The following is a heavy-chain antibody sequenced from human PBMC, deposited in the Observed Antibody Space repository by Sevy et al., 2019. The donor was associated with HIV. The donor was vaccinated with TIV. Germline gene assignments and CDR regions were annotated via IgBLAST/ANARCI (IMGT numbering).Heavy chain of an antibody. CDR1: GFTFSNYE. D-gene: IGHD4-17*01. J-gene: IGHJ4*02. V-gene: IGHV3-48*03. CDR2: ITNSGSTI. Sequence: GGSLRLSCTASGFTFSNYEMNWVRQAPGKGLELVSYITNSGSTIYYSDSVRGRFTVSRDNAKNSLYLQMNSLRAEDTAVYYCARDLPPSATTVAHFDYWGRGTLVTVSS. CDR3: ARDLPPSATTVAHFDY.